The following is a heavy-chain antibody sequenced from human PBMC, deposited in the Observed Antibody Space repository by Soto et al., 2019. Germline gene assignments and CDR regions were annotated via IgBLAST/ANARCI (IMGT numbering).Heavy chain of an antibody. V-gene: IGHV5-51*01. Sequence: PGESLKISCKGSGYSFTSYWIGWVRQMPGKGLEWMGIIYPGDSDTRYSPSFQGQVTISADKSISTAYLQWSSLEASDTAMYYCARPGLSSGRGGYYYGMDVWGQGTTVTVSS. CDR3: ARPGLSSGRGGYYYGMDV. CDR2: IYPGDSDT. CDR1: GYSFTSYW. J-gene: IGHJ6*02. D-gene: IGHD3-10*01.